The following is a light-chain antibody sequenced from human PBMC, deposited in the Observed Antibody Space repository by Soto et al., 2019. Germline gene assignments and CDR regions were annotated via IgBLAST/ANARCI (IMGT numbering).Light chain of an antibody. CDR1: QGISSY. V-gene: IGKV1-8*01. J-gene: IGKJ1*01. Sequence: AILMTQSPSSLSASTGDRVTITCRASQGISSYLAWYQQKPGKAPKLLIYDASSLESGVPSRFSGSGSGTEFTLTISSLQPDDFATYHCQQYNSYSRTFGQGTKVDIK. CDR3: QQYNSYSRT. CDR2: DAS.